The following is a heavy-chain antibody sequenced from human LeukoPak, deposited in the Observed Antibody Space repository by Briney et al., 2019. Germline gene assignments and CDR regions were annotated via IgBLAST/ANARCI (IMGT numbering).Heavy chain of an antibody. D-gene: IGHD3-22*01. CDR1: GGSFSGYY. Sequence: PSETLSLTCAVYGGSFSGYYWSWIRQPPGKGLEWIGEINHGGSTTYNPSIKSRVTISVDTSKNQFSLKLSSVTAADTAVYYCARGVYYYDTSGYFYWGQGTLVTVSS. CDR3: ARGVYYYDTSGYFY. CDR2: INHGGST. J-gene: IGHJ4*02. V-gene: IGHV4-34*01.